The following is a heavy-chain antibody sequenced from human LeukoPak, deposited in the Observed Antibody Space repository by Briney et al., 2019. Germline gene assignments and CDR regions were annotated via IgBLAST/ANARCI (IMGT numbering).Heavy chain of an antibody. V-gene: IGHV1-8*01. CDR2: KNPNSGNT. Sequence: GASVMVSCKASGYTFTSHDINWVRQATGQGLEWMGWKNPNSGNTGYAQKFQGRVIMTRDTAINTAYMELHSLRSEDTAVYYCARGYSPYLKTTGNDYWGQGTLVTVSS. CDR3: ARGYSPYLKTTGNDY. J-gene: IGHJ4*02. CDR1: GYTFTSHD. D-gene: IGHD1-1*01.